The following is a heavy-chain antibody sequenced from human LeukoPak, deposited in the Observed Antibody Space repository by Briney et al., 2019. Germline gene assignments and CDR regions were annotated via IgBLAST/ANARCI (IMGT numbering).Heavy chain of an antibody. CDR1: GYTFTGYY. V-gene: IGHV1-2*02. CDR2: INPNSGGT. J-gene: IGHJ2*01. CDR3: ARDPYGTWYFDL. Sequence: ASVKVSCKASGYTFTGYYMHWVRQAPGQGLEWMGWINPNSGGTNYAQKFQGRVTMTRDTSISTAYMELGRLRSDDTAVYYCARDPYGTWYFDLWGRGTLSLSPQ. D-gene: IGHD3-10*01.